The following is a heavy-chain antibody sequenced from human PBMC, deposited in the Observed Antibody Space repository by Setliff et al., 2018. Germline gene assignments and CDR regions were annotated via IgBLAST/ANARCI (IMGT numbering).Heavy chain of an antibody. Sequence: PSETLSLTCTVSGGSFSTYYRSWIRQAPGKGLEWIGHVYYSGAANYNPSLKSRVTVSVDTSKNQFSLRLISVTAADTAVYYCARGGTFRYFDYWGQGTPVTVSS. CDR1: GGSFSTYY. V-gene: IGHV4-59*01. J-gene: IGHJ4*02. CDR2: VYYSGAA. CDR3: ARGGTFRYFDY. D-gene: IGHD5-12*01.